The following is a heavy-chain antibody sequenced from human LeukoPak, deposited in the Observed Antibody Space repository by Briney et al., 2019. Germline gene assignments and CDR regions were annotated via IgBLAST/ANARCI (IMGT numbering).Heavy chain of an antibody. D-gene: IGHD2/OR15-2a*01. Sequence: PGGSLRLSCAASGFSFSSYSMNWVRHAPGKGLEGVSHISSSSSIIYYADSVKGRVTISRDNAKSSLYLHRNSLTDEDTAVYYCARVLSFRFDPWGQGTLVTVSS. CDR2: ISSSSSII. V-gene: IGHV3-48*02. CDR3: ARVLSFRFDP. J-gene: IGHJ5*02. CDR1: GFSFSSYS.